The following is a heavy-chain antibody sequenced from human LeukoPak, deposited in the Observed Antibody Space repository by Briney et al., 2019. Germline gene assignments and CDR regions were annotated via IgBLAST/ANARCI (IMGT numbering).Heavy chain of an antibody. D-gene: IGHD3-10*01. J-gene: IGHJ4*02. CDR2: MLGSGATT. CDR1: GFTFSSYA. CDR3: AKRGDYFSSGSYYPFDY. V-gene: IGHV3-23*01. Sequence: GGSLRLSCAASGFTFSSYAMSWVRQAPGKGLEWVSTMLGSGATTYYADSMRGRFTISRDNSKNTLYLQMNSLRAEDTAVYYCAKRGDYFSSGSYYPFDYWGQGTLVTVSS.